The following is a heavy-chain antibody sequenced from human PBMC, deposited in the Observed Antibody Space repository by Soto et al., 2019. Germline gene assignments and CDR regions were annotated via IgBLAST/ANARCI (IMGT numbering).Heavy chain of an antibody. CDR2: LVVGTGNT. CDR3: ATGAYCSGGSCSDYYYYYYGMDL. CDR1: GFTFRSSA. Sequence: ASVKVSCKTSGFTFRSSAVQWVRQTRGQRLEWIGWLVVGTGNTSYAQKFQQRVTISSDRSTNTVSMELSSLTSEDTAVYYCATGAYCSGGSCSDYYYYYYGMDLWGQGTTVTVSS. D-gene: IGHD2-15*01. J-gene: IGHJ6*02. V-gene: IGHV1-58*01.